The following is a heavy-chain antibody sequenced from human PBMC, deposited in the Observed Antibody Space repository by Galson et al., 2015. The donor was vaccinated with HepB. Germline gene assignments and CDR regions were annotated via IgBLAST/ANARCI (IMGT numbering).Heavy chain of an antibody. J-gene: IGHJ6*02. V-gene: IGHV3-33*01. D-gene: IGHD5-18*01. CDR1: GFMFSSYG. Sequence: SLRLSCAASGFMFSSYGMHWVRQAPGKGLEWVAVIWSDGNHKYYADSVKGRFIISRDNSKKTLYLQMNSLRAEDTAVFYCARDGILRPDYSYYYGMDVWGQGTTVTVSS. CDR3: ARDGILRPDYSYYYGMDV. CDR2: IWSDGNHK.